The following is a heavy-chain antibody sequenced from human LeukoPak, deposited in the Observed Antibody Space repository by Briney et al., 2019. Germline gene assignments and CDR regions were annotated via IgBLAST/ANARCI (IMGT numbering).Heavy chain of an antibody. D-gene: IGHD1-26*01. Sequence: PSETLSLTCTVSGGSISSYYWSWIRQPPGKGLEWIGYIYYSGSTNYNPSLKSRVTISVDTSKNQFSLKLSSVTAADTAVYYCVRAHISGSYGYWGQGTLVTVSS. CDR2: IYYSGST. V-gene: IGHV4-59*08. CDR3: VRAHISGSYGY. J-gene: IGHJ4*02. CDR1: GGSISSYY.